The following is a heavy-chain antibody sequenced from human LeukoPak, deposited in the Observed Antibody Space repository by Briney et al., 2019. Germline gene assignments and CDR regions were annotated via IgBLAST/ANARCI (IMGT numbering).Heavy chain of an antibody. CDR3: ACPYRSRFDY. CDR2: LYTGGDT. Sequence: GGSLRLSCAVSGFTVSAHYMSWVRQAPGKGLECVSFLYTGGDTYYADSVKGRFTISWDNAKKSLYLEMNTLRAEDTAIYYCACPYRSRFDYWGQGTLVTVSS. D-gene: IGHD6-13*01. J-gene: IGHJ4*02. CDR1: GFTVSAHY. V-gene: IGHV3-53*01.